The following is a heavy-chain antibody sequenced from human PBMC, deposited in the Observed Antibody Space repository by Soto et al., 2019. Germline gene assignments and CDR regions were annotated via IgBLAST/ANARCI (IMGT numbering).Heavy chain of an antibody. CDR3: ARDLGYPNDY. D-gene: IGHD5-18*01. V-gene: IGHV4-59*01. CDR2: IYYSGST. CDR1: GGSISSYY. Sequence: SETLSLTCTVSGGSISSYYWSWIRQPPGKGLEWIGYIYYSGSTNYNPSLKSRVTIPVDTSKNQFSLKLSSVTAADTAVYYCARDLGYPNDYWGQGTLVTVSS. J-gene: IGHJ4*02.